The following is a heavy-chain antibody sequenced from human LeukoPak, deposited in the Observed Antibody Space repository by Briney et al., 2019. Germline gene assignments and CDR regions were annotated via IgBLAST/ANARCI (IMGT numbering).Heavy chain of an antibody. CDR2: VSAYNAHT. Sequence: ASVRVSCKASGYTFTNYGFTWVRQAPGQGLEWMGWVSAYNAHTNYAQKLQGRVTVTTDTSTTTAYMELRSLRSDDTAVYYCARFFSSRTLYGHDSWGRGTLVSVSS. V-gene: IGHV1-18*01. CDR1: GYTFTNYG. D-gene: IGHD2-2*01. J-gene: IGHJ4*02. CDR3: ARFFSSRTLYGHDS.